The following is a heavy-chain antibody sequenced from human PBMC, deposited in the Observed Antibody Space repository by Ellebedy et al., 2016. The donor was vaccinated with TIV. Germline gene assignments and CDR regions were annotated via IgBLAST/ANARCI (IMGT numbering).Heavy chain of an antibody. D-gene: IGHD6-6*01. V-gene: IGHV3-7*03. CDR2: IKQDGSEK. Sequence: PGGSLRLSCAASGFTFSNYWMTWVRQAPGKGLEWVANIKQDGSEKYYVDSVKGRFTISRDNAKNSLYLQMNSLRAEDTAVYYCARDRPSLAARPGVGYWGQGTLVTVSS. J-gene: IGHJ4*02. CDR3: ARDRPSLAARPGVGY. CDR1: GFTFSNYW.